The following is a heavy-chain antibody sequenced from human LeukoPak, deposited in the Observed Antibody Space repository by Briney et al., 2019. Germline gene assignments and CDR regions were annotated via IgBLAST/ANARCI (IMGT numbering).Heavy chain of an antibody. Sequence: SGGSLRLSCAASEFSVGSNYMTWVRQAPGEGLEWVSLIYSGGSTYYADSVKGRFTISRDNSKNTLYLQMNSLRAEDTAVYYCAKDLAYDSSGYYLSGLGAFDIWGQGTMVTVSS. CDR3: AKDLAYDSSGYYLSGLGAFDI. J-gene: IGHJ3*02. CDR1: EFSVGSNY. D-gene: IGHD3-22*01. CDR2: IYSGGST. V-gene: IGHV3-66*01.